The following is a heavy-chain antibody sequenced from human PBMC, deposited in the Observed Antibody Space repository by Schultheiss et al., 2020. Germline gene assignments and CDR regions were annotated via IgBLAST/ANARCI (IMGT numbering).Heavy chain of an antibody. CDR2: ILYDGSNK. J-gene: IGHJ6*02. Sequence: GESLKISCAASGFTFSSYAMHWVRQAPGKGLEWVAVILYDGSNKYYADSVKGRFTISRDNSKNTLYLQMNSLRAEDTAVYYCAKESTGYSSGWYSDYYGMDVWGQGTTVTVAS. V-gene: IGHV3-30*04. D-gene: IGHD6-19*01. CDR1: GFTFSSYA. CDR3: AKESTGYSSGWYSDYYGMDV.